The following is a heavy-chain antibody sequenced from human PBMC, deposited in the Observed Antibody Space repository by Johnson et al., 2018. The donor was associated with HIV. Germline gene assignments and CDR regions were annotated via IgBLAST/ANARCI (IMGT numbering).Heavy chain of an antibody. CDR3: AKGRNTYGADVFDI. V-gene: IGHV3-30-3*01. D-gene: IGHD4/OR15-4a*01. CDR2: ISYDGSNK. CDR1: GFTFSSYA. J-gene: IGHJ3*02. Sequence: QVLLVESGGGVVQPGRSLRLSCAASGFTFSSYAMHWVRQAPGQGLEWVAVISYDGSNKYYADSVKGRFTISRDNSKNTLYLQMNSLRAEDTAVYYCAKGRNTYGADVFDIWGQGTMVTVSS.